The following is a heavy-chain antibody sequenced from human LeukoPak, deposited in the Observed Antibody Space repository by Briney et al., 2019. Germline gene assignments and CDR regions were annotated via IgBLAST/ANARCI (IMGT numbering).Heavy chain of an antibody. CDR2: INPNSGGT. CDR3: ARDPGSSWANTYYFDY. J-gene: IGHJ4*02. CDR1: GYTFTGYY. D-gene: IGHD6-13*01. V-gene: IGHV1-2*02. Sequence: ASVKVSCKASGYTFTGYYMHWVRQAPGQGLEWMGWINPNSGGTNYAQKFQGRVTMTRDTSISTAYMELSRLRSDDTAVYYCARDPGSSWANTYYFDYWGQGTLVTVSS.